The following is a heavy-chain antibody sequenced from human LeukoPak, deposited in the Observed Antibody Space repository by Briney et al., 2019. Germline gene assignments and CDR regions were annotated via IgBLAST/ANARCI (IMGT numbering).Heavy chain of an antibody. D-gene: IGHD3-10*01. J-gene: IGHJ4*02. Sequence: ASVKVSCKASGYAFTSYGISWVRQAPGQGLAWMGWISAYNGNTNYAQKLQGRATLTTDTSTSTAYMELRSLRSDDTAVYYCARHFYGSGTYYHFDYWGQGTLVTVSS. CDR3: ARHFYGSGTYYHFDY. CDR2: ISAYNGNT. CDR1: GYAFTSYG. V-gene: IGHV1-18*01.